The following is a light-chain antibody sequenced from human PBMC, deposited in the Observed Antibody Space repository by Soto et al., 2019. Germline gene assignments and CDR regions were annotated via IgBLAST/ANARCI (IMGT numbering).Light chain of an antibody. CDR1: SSNIGSNY. CDR3: AAWDDSLNGGV. Sequence: QSVLTQPPSASGTPGQKVTLSCSGSSSNIGSNYLYWYQQLPGTAPKRLIYRNNQRPSGVPDRFSGSKSGTSASLAISGLRSEDEADYHCAAWDDSLNGGVFGGGTKLTVL. J-gene: IGLJ3*02. CDR2: RNN. V-gene: IGLV1-47*01.